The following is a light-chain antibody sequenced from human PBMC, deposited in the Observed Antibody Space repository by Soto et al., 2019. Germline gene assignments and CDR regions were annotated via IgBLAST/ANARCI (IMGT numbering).Light chain of an antibody. Sequence: AIQMTQSPSSLSASVGYRFTITCRVSQGIRNDLGWYQQKPGKAPKLLIYAASSLQSGVPSRFSGSGSGTDFTLTIRSLQPEDFATYFCQQYESYSPLTFGGGTTVDIK. CDR2: AAS. CDR3: QQYESYSPLT. CDR1: QGIRND. V-gene: IGKV1-6*01. J-gene: IGKJ4*01.